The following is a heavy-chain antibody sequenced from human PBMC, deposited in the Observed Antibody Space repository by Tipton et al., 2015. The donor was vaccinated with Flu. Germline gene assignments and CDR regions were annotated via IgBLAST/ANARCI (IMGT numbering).Heavy chain of an antibody. CDR1: GGSIRGYY. D-gene: IGHD2-21*01. CDR2: VYYTGST. J-gene: IGHJ4*02. V-gene: IGHV4-59*01. Sequence: TLSLTCTVSGGSIRGYYWNWIRQFPGKGLEWIGFVYYTGSTNYKSSLKSRVTISTDTSTNQVSLKMNSVIAADTAVYYCARGPPEPSIRAYYFDIWGQGTLVTVSS. CDR3: ARGPPEPSIRAYYFDI.